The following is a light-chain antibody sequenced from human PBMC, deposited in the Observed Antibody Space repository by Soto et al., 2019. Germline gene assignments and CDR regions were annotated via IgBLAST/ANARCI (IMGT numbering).Light chain of an antibody. Sequence: QSVLTQPPSASGSPGQSVAISCTGTSRDVGGQNYVSWYQQRPGKAPKLIIYAVSNRPSGVPDRFSGSKSGNTASLTISGLRAEDEADYYCCSHAGNNNYVFGTGTKVTVL. CDR3: CSHAGNNNYV. CDR2: AVS. V-gene: IGLV2-8*01. CDR1: SRDVGGQNY. J-gene: IGLJ1*01.